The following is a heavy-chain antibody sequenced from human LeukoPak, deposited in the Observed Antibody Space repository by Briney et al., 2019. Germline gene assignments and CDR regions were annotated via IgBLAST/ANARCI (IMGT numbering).Heavy chain of an antibody. J-gene: IGHJ4*02. CDR1: GFTFSSHE. V-gene: IGHV3-7*04. CDR2: IKLDGSEK. D-gene: IGHD2-21*02. Sequence: GGSLRLSCAASGFTFSSHEMNWVRQAPGKGLEWVANIKLDGSEKYYVDSVKGRFTISRDNAKNSLYLQMNSLRAEDTAVYYCSRHSRVTFDYWGQGTLVTVSS. CDR3: SRHSRVTFDY.